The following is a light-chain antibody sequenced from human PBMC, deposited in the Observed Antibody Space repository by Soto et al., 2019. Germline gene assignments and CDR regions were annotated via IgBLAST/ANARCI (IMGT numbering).Light chain of an antibody. Sequence: IVLTQSPDTLSLSPGERATLSFWASHSVTTHLAWFQQRPGQTPRLLIYDASTRAPGIPARFSGRGSGADFTLTISSLEPEDFAVYYCQQRSDSITFGQGTRLEI. J-gene: IGKJ5*01. CDR2: DAS. CDR3: QQRSDSIT. CDR1: HSVTTH. V-gene: IGKV3-11*01.